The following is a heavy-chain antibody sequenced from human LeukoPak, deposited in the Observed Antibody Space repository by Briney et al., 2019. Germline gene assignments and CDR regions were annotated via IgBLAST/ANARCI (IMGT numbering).Heavy chain of an antibody. D-gene: IGHD2-2*01. J-gene: IGHJ4*02. CDR1: GFPFRNYW. V-gene: IGHV3-7*01. CDR2: IKQDGSDK. CDR3: ARGYCTGSSCSRSY. Sequence: GGALSLSCAAAGFPFRNYWMNWGRQAPGKGGGWVANIKQDGSDKNDWDPVKGRFIISTDNAKNSLYLQMNSLRAEDTAVYYCARGYCTGSSCSRSYWGQGTLVTVSS.